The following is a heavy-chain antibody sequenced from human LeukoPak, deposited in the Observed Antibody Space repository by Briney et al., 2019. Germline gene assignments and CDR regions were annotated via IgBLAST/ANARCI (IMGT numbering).Heavy chain of an antibody. CDR3: ATVVGYYQSFDY. V-gene: IGHV1-24*01. CDR1: GYTLSDLS. Sequence: PGASVKVSCKVSGYTLSDLSMHWVRQTPGKGLEWMGGFDPEERKRIYAQKFQGRVTMTEDTSTDTAYMELSSLRSEDTAVYYCATVVGYYQSFDYRGQGTLVTVSS. D-gene: IGHD1-26*01. CDR2: FDPEERKR. J-gene: IGHJ4*02.